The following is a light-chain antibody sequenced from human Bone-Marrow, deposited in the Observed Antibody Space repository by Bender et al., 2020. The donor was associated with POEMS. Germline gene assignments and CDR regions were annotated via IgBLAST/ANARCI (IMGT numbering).Light chain of an antibody. J-gene: IGLJ3*02. Sequence: QSALTQPASVSGSPGQSISISCTGTSSDVGGYTYVSWYQQHPGKAPKLMIYEVTNRPSGVSNRFSGSQSGTSASLAITGLQSEDEAAYFCQSYDSDLNGWVFGGGTKLTVL. CDR3: QSYDSDLNGWV. CDR2: EVT. V-gene: IGLV2-14*01. CDR1: SSDVGGYTY.